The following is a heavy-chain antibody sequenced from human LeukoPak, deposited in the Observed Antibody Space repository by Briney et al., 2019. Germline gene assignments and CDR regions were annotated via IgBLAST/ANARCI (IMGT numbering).Heavy chain of an antibody. CDR1: GFTFSSYE. Sequence: GGSLRLSCATSGFTFSSYEMNWVRQAPGKGLEWVSYISSSGSTIYYADSVKGRFTISRDNAKKSLYLQMNSLRAEDTAVYYCARVDGDYDYYYYMDVWGKGTTVTVS. D-gene: IGHD4-17*01. J-gene: IGHJ6*03. CDR2: ISSSGSTI. CDR3: ARVDGDYDYYYYMDV. V-gene: IGHV3-48*03.